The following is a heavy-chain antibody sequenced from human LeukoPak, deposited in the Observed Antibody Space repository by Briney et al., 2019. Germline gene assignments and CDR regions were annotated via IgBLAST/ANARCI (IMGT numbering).Heavy chain of an antibody. CDR1: GFTFSMYW. D-gene: IGHD6-13*01. CDR3: ARDPGAAAGNLWS. J-gene: IGHJ5*02. Sequence: GGSLRLSCAVSGFTFSMYWMHWVRQAPGKGLVWVARVGSDGSSKAYPDSVKGRFTISRDNAKNTLYLQMNSLRAEDTAVYYCARDPGAAAGNLWSWGQGTLVTVSS. V-gene: IGHV3-74*01. CDR2: VGSDGSSK.